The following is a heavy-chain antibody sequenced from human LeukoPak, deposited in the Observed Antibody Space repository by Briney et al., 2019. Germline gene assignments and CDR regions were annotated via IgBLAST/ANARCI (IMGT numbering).Heavy chain of an antibody. D-gene: IGHD3-3*01. CDR1: GFTFSSYA. J-gene: IGHJ4*02. CDR3: AKDARVRDYDFWSGYSFFDY. CDR2: ISGRGGSI. V-gene: IGHV3-23*01. Sequence: GGSLRLSCAASGFTFSSYAMNWVRQAPGKGLEWASGISGRGGSIYYADSVTGRFTMSRDNSKNTLYLQMDSLRAEDTAVYYCAKDARVRDYDFWSGYSFFDYWGQGTLVTVSS.